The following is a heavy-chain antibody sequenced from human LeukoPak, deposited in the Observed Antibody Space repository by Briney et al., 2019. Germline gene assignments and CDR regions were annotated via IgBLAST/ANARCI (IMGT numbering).Heavy chain of an antibody. CDR1: GFTLSNSW. J-gene: IGHJ4*02. D-gene: IGHD3-22*01. CDR3: VRGSTGYYYGLDD. CDR2: INSDGSST. V-gene: IGHV3-74*01. Sequence: GESLRLSCAASGFTLSNSWMHWVRQAPGKGLVWVSRINSDGSSTSYADSVKGRFTISRDNAKNTLSLQMSSLGAEDTAIYYCVRGSTGYYYGLDDWGQGTLVTVSS.